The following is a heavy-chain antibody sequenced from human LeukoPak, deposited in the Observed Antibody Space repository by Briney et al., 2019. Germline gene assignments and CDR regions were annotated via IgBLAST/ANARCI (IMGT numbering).Heavy chain of an antibody. CDR3: ARRDYYDSSGYYHGFDY. D-gene: IGHD3-22*01. CDR2: IRYDESNK. J-gene: IGHJ4*02. CDR1: GFTFSSYG. V-gene: IGHV3-30*02. Sequence: GGSLRLSCAASGFTFSSYGMHWVRQAPGKGLEWVSFIRYDESNKYYAYSVKGRFTISRDNSKNTLYLQMNSLRAEDTAVYYCARRDYYDSSGYYHGFDYWGQGTLVTVSS.